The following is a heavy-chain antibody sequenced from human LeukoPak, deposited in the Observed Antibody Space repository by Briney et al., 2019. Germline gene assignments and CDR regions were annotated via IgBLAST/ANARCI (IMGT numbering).Heavy chain of an antibody. CDR2: IYYSGST. J-gene: IGHJ4*02. CDR3: ARLSYYYGSGSYSLIDY. V-gene: IGHV4-61*01. D-gene: IGHD3-10*01. CDR1: GGSVSSGRYY. Sequence: SETLSLTCTASGGSVSSGRYYWSWIRQPPGKGPEWVGYIYYSGSTNYNPSLKSRVTISVETSKNQFSLKLSSVTAADTAVYYCARLSYYYGSGSYSLIDYWGQGTLVTVSS.